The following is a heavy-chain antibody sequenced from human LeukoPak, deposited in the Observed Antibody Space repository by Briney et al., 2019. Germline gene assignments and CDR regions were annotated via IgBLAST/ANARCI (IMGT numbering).Heavy chain of an antibody. CDR1: GGSISSSSYY. D-gene: IGHD1-14*01. Sequence: PSETLSLTCTVSGGSISSSSYYWGWIRQPPGKGLEWIGSMYYSGSTNYHPSLKSRVTMSVDTSKNQFSLKLSSVTAADTAVYYCARGGEPLAFDIWGQGTMVTVSS. V-gene: IGHV4-39*07. J-gene: IGHJ3*02. CDR3: ARGGEPLAFDI. CDR2: MYYSGST.